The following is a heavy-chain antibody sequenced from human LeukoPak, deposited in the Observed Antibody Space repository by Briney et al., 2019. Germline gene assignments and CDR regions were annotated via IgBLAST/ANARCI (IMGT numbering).Heavy chain of an antibody. CDR2: MYYSGST. V-gene: IGHV4-39*01. Sequence: SETLSLTCTVSGGSIRSSSYYWAWIRQAPGKELEWIGSMYYSGSTYYNPSLKSRVIISVDTSKSQFSLNLTSVTAADTAMYFCAADSSGYWTFDYWSQGTLVTVSS. J-gene: IGHJ4*02. CDR1: GGSIRSSSYY. D-gene: IGHD3-22*01. CDR3: AADSSGYWTFDY.